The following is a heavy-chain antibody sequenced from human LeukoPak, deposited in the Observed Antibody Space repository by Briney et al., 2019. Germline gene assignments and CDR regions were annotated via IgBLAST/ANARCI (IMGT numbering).Heavy chain of an antibody. J-gene: IGHJ6*03. D-gene: IGHD3-3*01. CDR2: INPSGGST. CDR1: GYTFTSYY. V-gene: IGHV1-46*01. CDR3: AREGLWSGDQYYYYMDV. Sequence: ASVKVSCKASGYTFTSYYMHWVRQAPGQGLEWMGIINPSGGSTSYAQKFQGRVTMTRDTSTSTVYMELRSLRSDDTAVYYCAREGLWSGDQYYYYMDVWGKGTTVTVSS.